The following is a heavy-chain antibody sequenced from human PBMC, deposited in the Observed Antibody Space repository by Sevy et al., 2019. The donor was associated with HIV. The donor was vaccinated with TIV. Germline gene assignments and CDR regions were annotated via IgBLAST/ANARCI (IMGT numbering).Heavy chain of an antibody. V-gene: IGHV3-74*01. CDR2: INNDGSNT. CDR3: GREMISMVPGVPDAFDI. CDR1: GFTFGNHW. J-gene: IGHJ3*02. Sequence: GGSLRLSCAASGFTFGNHWMHWVRQAPGKGLVWISRINNDGSNTNYADSVKGRFTTSRDNAKNTLYLQMNSLRAEDTAVYYCGREMISMVPGVPDAFDIWGQGTMVTVSS. D-gene: IGHD3-10*01.